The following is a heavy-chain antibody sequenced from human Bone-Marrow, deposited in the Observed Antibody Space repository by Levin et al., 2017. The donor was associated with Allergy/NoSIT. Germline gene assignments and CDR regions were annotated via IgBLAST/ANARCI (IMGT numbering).Heavy chain of an antibody. D-gene: IGHD4/OR15-4a*01. J-gene: IGHJ4*02. CDR3: ARQFLPWRLTAPPTPDY. V-gene: IGHV4-39*01. CDR2: IYYSGST. CDR1: GGSISSSSYY. Sequence: PSETLSLTCTVSGGSISSSSYYWGWIRQPPGKGLEWIGSIYYSGSTYYNPSLKSRVTISVDTSKNQFSLKLSSVTAADTAVYYCARQFLPWRLTAPPTPDYWGQGTLVTVSS.